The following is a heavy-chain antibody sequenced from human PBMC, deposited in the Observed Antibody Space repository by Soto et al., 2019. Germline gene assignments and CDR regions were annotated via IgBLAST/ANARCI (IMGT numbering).Heavy chain of an antibody. CDR2: ISYDGSNK. CDR1: GFTFSSYA. CDR3: AREMGASGY. D-gene: IGHD3-16*01. Sequence: GGSLRLSCAASGFTFSSYAMHWVRQATGKGLEWVAVISYDGSNKYYADSVKGRFTISRDNSKNTLYLQMNSLRAEDTAVYYCAREMGASGYWGQGTLVTVSS. V-gene: IGHV3-30-3*01. J-gene: IGHJ4*02.